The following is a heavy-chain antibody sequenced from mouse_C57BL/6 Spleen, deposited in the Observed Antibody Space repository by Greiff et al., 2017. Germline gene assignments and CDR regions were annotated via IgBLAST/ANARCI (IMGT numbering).Heavy chain of an antibody. V-gene: IGHV7-3*01. J-gene: IGHJ4*01. CDR2: IRNKANGYTT. CDR1: GFTFTDYY. CDR3: ARYIRPDYAMDY. Sequence: DVKLQESGGGLVQPGGSLSLSCAASGFTFTDYYMSWVRQPPGKALEWLGFIRNKANGYTTEYSASVKGRFTISRDNSQSILYLQMHALRAEDSATYYCARYIRPDYAMDYWGQGTSVTVSS.